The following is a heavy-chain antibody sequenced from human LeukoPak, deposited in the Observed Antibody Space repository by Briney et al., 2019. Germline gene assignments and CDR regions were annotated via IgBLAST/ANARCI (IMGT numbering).Heavy chain of an antibody. Sequence: SVKVSCKASGGTFSSYAISWVRQAPGQGLEWMGGIIPIFGTANYAQKFQGRVTITTDESTSTAYMELSSLRSGDTAVYYCACHGYSSSSGDYWGQGTLVTVSS. CDR3: ACHGYSSSSGDY. CDR1: GGTFSSYA. CDR2: IIPIFGTA. V-gene: IGHV1-69*05. D-gene: IGHD6-13*01. J-gene: IGHJ4*02.